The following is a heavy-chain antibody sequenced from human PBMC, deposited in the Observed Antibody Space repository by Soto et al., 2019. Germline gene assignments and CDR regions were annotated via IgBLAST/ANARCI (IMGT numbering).Heavy chain of an antibody. Sequence: SETLSLTCTVSGGSISSSSYYWGWIRQPPGKGLEWIGSIYYSGSTYYNPSLKSRVTISVDTSKNQFSLKLSSVTTADTAVYYCARLSKEYSSSWNYYYYMDVWGKGTTVTVSS. D-gene: IGHD6-13*01. V-gene: IGHV4-39*01. CDR2: IYYSGST. CDR3: ARLSKEYSSSWNYYYYMDV. CDR1: GGSISSSSYY. J-gene: IGHJ6*03.